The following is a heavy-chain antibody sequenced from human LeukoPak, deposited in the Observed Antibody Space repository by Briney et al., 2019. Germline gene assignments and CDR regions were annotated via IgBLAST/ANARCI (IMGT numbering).Heavy chain of an antibody. V-gene: IGHV3-30*18. CDR3: VKSDYDILTPYHN. CDR1: GFTFISYG. D-gene: IGHD3-9*01. Sequence: PGGSLRLSCAASGFTFISYGMHWVRQAPGKGLEWVAVISYDGSNKYYADSLKGRFTISRDNSKNTLYLQMTSLRAEDTAVYYCVKSDYDILTPYHNWGQGTLVTVSS. CDR2: ISYDGSNK. J-gene: IGHJ4*02.